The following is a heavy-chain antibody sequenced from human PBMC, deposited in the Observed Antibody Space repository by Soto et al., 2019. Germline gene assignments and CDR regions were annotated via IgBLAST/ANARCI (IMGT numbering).Heavy chain of an antibody. J-gene: IGHJ6*02. V-gene: IGHV3-33*01. CDR3: ARERILVVVPAAIRYYYYGMDV. CDR1: GFTFSSYG. D-gene: IGHD2-2*02. CDR2: IWYDGSNK. Sequence: XGSLLLSFAASGFTFSSYGMHWVRQAPGKGLEWVAVIWYDGSNKYYADSVKGRFTISRDNSKNTLYLQMNSLRAEDTAVYYCARERILVVVPAAIRYYYYGMDVWGQGTTVTVS.